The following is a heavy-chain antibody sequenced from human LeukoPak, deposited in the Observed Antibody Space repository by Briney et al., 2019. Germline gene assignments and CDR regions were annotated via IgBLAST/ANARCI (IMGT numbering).Heavy chain of an antibody. Sequence: GGSLRLSCAASGFTFSNNAMSWVRQAPGKGLEWVSFISDSGGSTYYADSVKGRFTISRDNSKNTLYLQMNSLRAEDTAVYYCAKVDYGDYYFDYWGQGTLVAVSS. CDR1: GFTFSNNA. D-gene: IGHD4-17*01. V-gene: IGHV3-23*01. J-gene: IGHJ4*02. CDR3: AKVDYGDYYFDY. CDR2: ISDSGGST.